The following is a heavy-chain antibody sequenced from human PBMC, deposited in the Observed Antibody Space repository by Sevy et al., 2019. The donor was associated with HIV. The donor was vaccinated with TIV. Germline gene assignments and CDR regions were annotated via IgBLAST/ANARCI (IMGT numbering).Heavy chain of an antibody. CDR1: GFTFRSYG. V-gene: IGHV3-30*02. CDR3: AKEGPAAAGL. CDR2: IRYDGSNK. J-gene: IGHJ3*01. D-gene: IGHD6-13*01. Sequence: GGSLRLSCAASGFTFRSYGMHWVRQAPGKGLEWVTFIRYDGSNKYYADSVKGRFTISRDNSKNTRYLQRNSLRTEDTAVYYCAKEGPAAAGLWGQGTMVSVSS.